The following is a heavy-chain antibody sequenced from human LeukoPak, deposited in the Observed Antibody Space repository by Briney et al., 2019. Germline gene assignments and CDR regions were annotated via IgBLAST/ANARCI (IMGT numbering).Heavy chain of an antibody. CDR3: AKDRSCTGSSCNVGS. Sequence: GGSLRLSCAASGFTFSSFAMSWVRQAPGKGLEWVSAISGSSGSTYYADSVKGRFTISRDNSKNTLFLQMNSLRAEDTAVYYCAKDRSCTGSSCNVGSWGQGTMVTVSS. CDR2: ISGSSGST. CDR1: GFTFSSFA. J-gene: IGHJ3*01. V-gene: IGHV3-23*01. D-gene: IGHD2-2*01.